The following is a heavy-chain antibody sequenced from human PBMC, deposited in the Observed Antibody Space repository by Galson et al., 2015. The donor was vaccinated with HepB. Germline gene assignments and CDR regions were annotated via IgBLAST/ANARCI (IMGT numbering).Heavy chain of an antibody. J-gene: IGHJ6*03. V-gene: IGHV7-4-1*02. CDR1: GYTFTSYA. D-gene: IGHD3-3*01. Sequence: SCKASGYTFTSYAMTWVRQAPGQGLEWMGWINTNTGNPTYAQGFTGRFVFSLDTSVSTAYLQISSLKAEDTAVYYCAREVGFRFLEWLSRSNYYYYMDVWGKGTTVTVSS. CDR2: INTNTGNP. CDR3: AREVGFRFLEWLSRSNYYYYMDV.